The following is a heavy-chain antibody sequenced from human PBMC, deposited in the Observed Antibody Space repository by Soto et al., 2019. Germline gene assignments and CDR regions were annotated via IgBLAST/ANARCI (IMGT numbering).Heavy chain of an antibody. D-gene: IGHD6-6*01. CDR3: ARGLEYSSSSGPGYEHYGIDV. Sequence: VGSLRLSFAASGFTFSSYGMHWVRQAPGKGLAWVAVIWYDGSNKYYADSVKGRFTISRDNSKNTLYLQMNSLRAEGTAVYYCARGLEYSSSSGPGYEHYGIDVWGQGTAVTVSS. J-gene: IGHJ6*02. CDR2: IWYDGSNK. V-gene: IGHV3-33*01. CDR1: GFTFSSYG.